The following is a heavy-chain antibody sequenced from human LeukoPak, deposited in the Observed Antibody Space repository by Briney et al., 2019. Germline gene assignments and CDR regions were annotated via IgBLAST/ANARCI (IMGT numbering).Heavy chain of an antibody. D-gene: IGHD3/OR15-3a*01. V-gene: IGHV3-48*04. CDR3: ARWTGGYGSPGLIDY. Sequence: GGSLRLSCAASGFTFSNYWMHWVRQAPGKGLEWVSYISSSGSTIYYADSVKGRFTISRDNAKNSLYLQMNSLRAEDTAVYYCARWTGGYGSPGLIDYWGQGTLVTVSS. CDR1: GFTFSNYW. J-gene: IGHJ4*02. CDR2: ISSSGSTI.